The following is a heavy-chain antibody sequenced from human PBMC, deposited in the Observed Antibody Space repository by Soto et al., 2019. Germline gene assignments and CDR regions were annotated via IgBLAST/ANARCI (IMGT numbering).Heavy chain of an antibody. CDR1: GGSTSSSDW. CDR2: IHRDGVT. Sequence: QVHLQESGPGLVKPSETLSLTCAISGGSTSSSDWWTWVRQPPGEGLEWIGEIHRDGVTNYNSSLKSRLTISLDHSRNQFSLSLTSVTAADAAVYFCAGRPEIHPRWGQGILVRVSP. J-gene: IGHJ4*02. D-gene: IGHD1-26*01. CDR3: AGRPEIHPR. V-gene: IGHV4-4*02.